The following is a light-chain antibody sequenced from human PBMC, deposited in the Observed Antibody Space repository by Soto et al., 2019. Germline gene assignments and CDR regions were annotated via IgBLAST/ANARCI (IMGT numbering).Light chain of an antibody. CDR3: CSHVGSASYV. CDR1: NSDVGSYNL. Sequence: QSVLTQPASVSGSPGQSITISCSGTNSDVGSYNLVSWYQQHPGKAPKLMIYEVTKRPSGVSDRFSGSKSGNTASLTISGLQAEDEADYYCCSHVGSASYVFGRGTKVTVL. J-gene: IGLJ1*01. CDR2: EVT. V-gene: IGLV2-23*02.